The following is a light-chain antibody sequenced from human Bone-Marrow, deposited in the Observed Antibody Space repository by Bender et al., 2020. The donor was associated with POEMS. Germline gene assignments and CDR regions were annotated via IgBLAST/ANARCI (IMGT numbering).Light chain of an antibody. J-gene: IGLJ3*02. CDR1: DIGTKS. CDR3: VAWDASLNGWV. V-gene: IGLV3-21*02. Sequence: SYVLTQPPSVSVAPGQTARITCGGDDIGTKSVHWYQQKPGQAPVLVVYDDTERPSGIPDRFSGSKSGTSASLAITGLQSDDEAIYFCVAWDASLNGWVFGGGTKLTVL. CDR2: DDT.